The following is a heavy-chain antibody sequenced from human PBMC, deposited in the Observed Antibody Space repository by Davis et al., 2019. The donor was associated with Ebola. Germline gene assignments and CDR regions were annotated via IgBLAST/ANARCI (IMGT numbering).Heavy chain of an antibody. CDR2: ISYDGSNK. J-gene: IGHJ6*03. CDR3: AREFADTAMGYYYYMDV. Sequence: PGGSLRLSCAASGFTFDFYGMHWVRQAPGKGLEWVAVISYDGSNKYYADSVKGRFTISRDNSKNTLYLQMNSLRAEDTAVYYCAREFADTAMGYYYYMDVWGKGTTVTVSS. CDR1: GFTFDFYG. D-gene: IGHD5-18*01. V-gene: IGHV3-30*03.